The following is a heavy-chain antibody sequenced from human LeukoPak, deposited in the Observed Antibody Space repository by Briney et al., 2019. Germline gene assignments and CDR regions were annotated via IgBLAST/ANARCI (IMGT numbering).Heavy chain of an antibody. J-gene: IGHJ4*02. V-gene: IGHV3-23*01. CDR2: ISASGGST. D-gene: IGHD4-17*01. CDR1: GFTFSDYA. CDR3: AKKETTVTTFFER. Sequence: PGGSLRLSCAASGFTFSDYAIGWVRQAPGKGLEWVSDISASGGSTYYADSVKGRFTISSDNSKNTLYLQMNSLRAEDTAVYYCAKKETTVTTFFERWGQGLLVTVSS.